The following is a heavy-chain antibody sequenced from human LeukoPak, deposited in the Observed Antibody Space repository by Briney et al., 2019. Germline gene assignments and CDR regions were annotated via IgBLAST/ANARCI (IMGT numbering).Heavy chain of an antibody. CDR1: GGSISSYY. V-gene: IGHV4-59*01. CDR3: ARGGTYALV. CDR2: ISYSGST. Sequence: SETLSLTCTVSGGSISSYYWSWIRQPPGKGLEWIGYISYSGSTNYNPSLKSRVAISVDTSKNQFSLKLSSVTAADTAVYYCARGGTYALVWGQGTLVTVSS. J-gene: IGHJ4*02. D-gene: IGHD3-16*01.